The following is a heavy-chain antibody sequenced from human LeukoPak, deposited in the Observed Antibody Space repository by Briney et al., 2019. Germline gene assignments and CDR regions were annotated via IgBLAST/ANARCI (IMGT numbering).Heavy chain of an antibody. J-gene: IGHJ5*02. CDR3: AGHEVVVVPAAIGTFWFDP. V-gene: IGHV4-39*01. CDR1: GGSISSSSYY. D-gene: IGHD2-2*02. Sequence: PSETLSLTCTVSGGSISSSSYYWGWIRQPPWKGLEWIGSIYYSGSTYYNPSLKSRVTISVDTSKNQFSLKLSSVTAADTAVYYCAGHEVVVVPAAIGTFWFDPWGQGTLVTVSS. CDR2: IYYSGST.